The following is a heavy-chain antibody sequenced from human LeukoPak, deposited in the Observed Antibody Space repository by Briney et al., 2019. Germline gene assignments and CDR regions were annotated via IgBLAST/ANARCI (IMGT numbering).Heavy chain of an antibody. Sequence: SQTLSLTCTVSGGSISSGSYYWNWIRQPAGKGLEWIGRIYTSGSTNYNPSLKSRVTISVDTSKNQFSLKLSSVTAADTAVYYCARYNPYYDFWSGLYYYYVDVWGKGTTVTVSS. CDR3: ARYNPYYDFWSGLYYYYVDV. CDR2: IYTSGST. V-gene: IGHV4-61*02. CDR1: GGSISSGSYY. J-gene: IGHJ6*03. D-gene: IGHD3-3*01.